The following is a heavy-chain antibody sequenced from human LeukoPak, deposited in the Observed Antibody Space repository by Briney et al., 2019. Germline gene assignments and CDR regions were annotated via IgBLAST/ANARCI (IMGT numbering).Heavy chain of an antibody. CDR3: TRTQYRCGWTFDY. CDR2: ITSSGSII. Sequence: GRSLRLSCAASGFTFSIYEMNWVRQAPGKGLEWVAYITSSGSIIFYADSVKGRFTISRDNAKNSLYLQMNSLRAEDTAVYYCTRTQYRCGWTFDYWGQGTPVTVSS. D-gene: IGHD6-19*01. V-gene: IGHV3-48*03. J-gene: IGHJ4*02. CDR1: GFTFSIYE.